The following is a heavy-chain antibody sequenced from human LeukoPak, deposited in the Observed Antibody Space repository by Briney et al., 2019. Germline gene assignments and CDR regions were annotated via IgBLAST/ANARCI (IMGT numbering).Heavy chain of an antibody. Sequence: GRPLRLSCAASGFTFSSYAMHWVRQAPGKGLEWVAVISYDGSNKYYADSVKGRFTISRDNSKNTLYLQMNSLRAEDTAVYYCARDREDDSSGYYYDYWGRGTLVTVSS. V-gene: IGHV3-30-3*01. J-gene: IGHJ4*02. D-gene: IGHD3-22*01. CDR2: ISYDGSNK. CDR1: GFTFSSYA. CDR3: ARDREDDSSGYYYDY.